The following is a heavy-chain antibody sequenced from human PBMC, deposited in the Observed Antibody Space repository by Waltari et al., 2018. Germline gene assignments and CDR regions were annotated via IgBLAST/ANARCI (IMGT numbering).Heavy chain of an antibody. D-gene: IGHD3-22*01. CDR1: GGTFSSYA. CDR2: SIPTFGTA. CDR3: AGDHYYDSSGYYRKDY. Sequence: QVQLVQSGAEVKKPGSSVKVSCKASGGTFSSYAIRWVRQAPGQGIEWMGGSIPTFGTANDDRKVQGRATITPDESTSTAYMELSSLRSEDTAVYYCAGDHYYDSSGYYRKDYWGQGTLVTVSS. J-gene: IGHJ4*02. V-gene: IGHV1-69*05.